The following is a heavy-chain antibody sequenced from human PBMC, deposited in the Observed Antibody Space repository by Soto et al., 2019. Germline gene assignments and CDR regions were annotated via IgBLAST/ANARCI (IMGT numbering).Heavy chain of an antibody. J-gene: IGHJ4*02. CDR2: IWYDGSNK. Sequence: QVQLVESGGGVVQPGRSLRLSCAASGFTFSSYGMHWVRQAPGKGLEWVAVIWYDGSNKYYADSVKGRFTISRDNSKNTLNLQMNSLRAEDKAVYYCARDDYGDYGGVYWGQGTLVTVSS. V-gene: IGHV3-33*01. CDR3: ARDDYGDYGGVY. CDR1: GFTFSSYG. D-gene: IGHD4-17*01.